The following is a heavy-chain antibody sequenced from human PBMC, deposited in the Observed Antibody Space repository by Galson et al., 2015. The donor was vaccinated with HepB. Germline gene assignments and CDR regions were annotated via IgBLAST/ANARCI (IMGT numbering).Heavy chain of an antibody. D-gene: IGHD3-16*01. J-gene: IGHJ5*02. Sequence: SLRLSCAASGFTFSSYSMNWVRQAPGKGLEWVASIRGDNADTFYADSVKGRFTISRDNAKNSLFLQMNSLRVEDTAIYYCARDWGISVSATWWFDPWGQGTLVTVSS. CDR1: GFTFSSYS. V-gene: IGHV3-21*01. CDR2: IRGDNADT. CDR3: ARDWGISVSATWWFDP.